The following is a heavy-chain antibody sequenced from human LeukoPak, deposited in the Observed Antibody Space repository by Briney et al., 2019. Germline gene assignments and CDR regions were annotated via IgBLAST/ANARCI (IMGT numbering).Heavy chain of an antibody. Sequence: SETLSLTCTVSGGSISSSSYYWGWIRQPPGKGLEWIGSIYYSGSTYYNPSLKSRVTISVDTSKNQFSLKLSSVTAADTAVYYCARDSRLYYYGSGSYYSDPWGQGTLVTVSS. J-gene: IGHJ5*02. V-gene: IGHV4-39*07. CDR1: GGSISSSSYY. CDR3: ARDSRLYYYGSGSYYSDP. D-gene: IGHD3-10*01. CDR2: IYYSGST.